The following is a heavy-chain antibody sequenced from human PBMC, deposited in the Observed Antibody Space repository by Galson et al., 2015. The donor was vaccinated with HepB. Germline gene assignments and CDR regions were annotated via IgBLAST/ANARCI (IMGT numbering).Heavy chain of an antibody. D-gene: IGHD5-24*01. CDR1: GDSVSSNSAA. V-gene: IGHV6-1*01. Sequence: CAISGDSVSSNSAAWNRIRQSPSRGLEWLGRTYYRSKWYNDYAVSVKSRITINPDTSKNQFSLQLNSVTPEDTAMYYCAREEMATTATDYWGQGTLVTVSS. J-gene: IGHJ4*02. CDR2: TYYRSKWYN. CDR3: AREEMATTATDY.